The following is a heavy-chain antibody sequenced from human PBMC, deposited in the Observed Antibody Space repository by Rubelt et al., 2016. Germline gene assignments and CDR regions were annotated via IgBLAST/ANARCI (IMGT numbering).Heavy chain of an antibody. CDR3: ARRGAIFGVVIYFDY. D-gene: IGHD3-3*01. CDR1: GGSISSSSYY. V-gene: IGHV4-39*01. J-gene: IGHJ4*02. CDR2: IDYSGST. Sequence: QLQLQESGPGLVKPSETLSLTCTVSGGSISSSSYYWGWIRQPPGKGLEWLGRIDYSGSTYYNPSLKSRVTISVDTSKNQFSLKLSSVTAADTAVYYCARRGAIFGVVIYFDYWGQGTLVTVSS.